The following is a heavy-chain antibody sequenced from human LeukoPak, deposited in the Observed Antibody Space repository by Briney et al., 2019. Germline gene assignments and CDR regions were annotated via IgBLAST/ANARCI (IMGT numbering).Heavy chain of an antibody. J-gene: IGHJ4*02. V-gene: IGHV3-23*01. CDR3: ARNAADCTTSACYDS. CDR2: VTGNGDTT. Sequence: GGSLRLSCAASGFTFRNYAMTWVRQAPGKGLEWVSVVTGNGDTTYYPDSLKGRFTISRDNSRNTLYLQMNSLRAEDTAVYHCARNAADCTTSACYDSWGQGTLVTVSS. CDR1: GFTFRNYA. D-gene: IGHD2-8*01.